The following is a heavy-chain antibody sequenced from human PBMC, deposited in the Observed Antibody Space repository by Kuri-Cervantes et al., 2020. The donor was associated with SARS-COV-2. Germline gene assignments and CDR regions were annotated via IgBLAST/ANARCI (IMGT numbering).Heavy chain of an antibody. Sequence: SVKVSCKASGFTFTSSAVQWVRQARGQRLEWIGWIVVGSGNTNYAQKFQERVTITRDMSTSTAYMELSSLRSEDTAVYYCARDKSGYYGSGSYSLYYYYYGMDVWGQGTTVTVSS. V-gene: IGHV1-58*01. J-gene: IGHJ6*02. CDR3: ARDKSGYYGSGSYSLYYYYYGMDV. CDR2: IVVGSGNT. CDR1: GFTFTSSA. D-gene: IGHD3-10*01.